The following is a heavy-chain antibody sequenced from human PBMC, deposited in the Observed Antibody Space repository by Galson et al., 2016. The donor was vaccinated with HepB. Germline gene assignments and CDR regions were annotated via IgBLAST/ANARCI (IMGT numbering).Heavy chain of an antibody. CDR3: ARGLGRISWSFDY. CDR1: GFTLTNYA. CDR2: ISYDGNSK. Sequence: SLRLSCAASGFTLTNYAMHWVRQAPGKGLERVTIISYDGNSKFYADSVKGRFTISRDNSKNTLYLQMNSLRLEDTAVYYCARGLGRISWSFDYWGQRTLVTVSS. V-gene: IGHV3-30*03. J-gene: IGHJ4*02. D-gene: IGHD6-19*01.